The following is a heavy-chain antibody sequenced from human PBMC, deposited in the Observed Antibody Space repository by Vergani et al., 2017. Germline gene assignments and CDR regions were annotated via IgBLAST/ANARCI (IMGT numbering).Heavy chain of an antibody. Sequence: QVQLVQSGAEVKKPGASVKVSCKASGYTFTDYFMHWVRQAPGQGLVWMGWINPNSGGTNYAQRFQGRVTMTRDTSISTAYMELSNLRSDDTAVYYCARVGTSSIRDYFDYWGQGTLVTVSS. CDR1: GYTFTDYF. D-gene: IGHD1-14*01. CDR3: ARVGTSSIRDYFDY. V-gene: IGHV1-2*02. CDR2: INPNSGGT. J-gene: IGHJ4*02.